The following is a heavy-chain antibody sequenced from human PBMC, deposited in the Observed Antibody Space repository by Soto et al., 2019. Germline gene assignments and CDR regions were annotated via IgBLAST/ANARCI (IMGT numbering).Heavy chain of an antibody. CDR1: GDSGGFISSSSYH. Sequence: SETLSLTCTVSGDSGGFISSSSYHWGWIRQPPGKGLEWIGNIYYSGSTYYNPSLKSRVTISVDTSKNQFSLKLSSVTAADTAVYYCARVNRGFDYWGQGTLVTVSS. CDR3: ARVNRGFDY. V-gene: IGHV4-39*07. J-gene: IGHJ4*02. CDR2: IYYSGST.